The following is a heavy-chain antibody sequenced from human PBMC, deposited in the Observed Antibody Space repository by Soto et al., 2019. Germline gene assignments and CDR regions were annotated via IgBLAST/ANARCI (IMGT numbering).Heavy chain of an antibody. CDR3: AREGVTSTYYYYGMDV. Sequence: ASVKVSCKASGGTFSSYAISWVRQAPGQGLEWMGGIIPIFGTANYAQKFQGRVTITADESTSTAYMELSSLRSEDTAVYYCAREGVTSTYYYYGMDVWGQGTTVTVSS. V-gene: IGHV1-69*13. D-gene: IGHD4-4*01. J-gene: IGHJ6*02. CDR1: GGTFSSYA. CDR2: IIPIFGTA.